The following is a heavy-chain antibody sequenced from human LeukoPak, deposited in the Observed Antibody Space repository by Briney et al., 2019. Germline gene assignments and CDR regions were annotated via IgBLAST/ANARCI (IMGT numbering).Heavy chain of an antibody. D-gene: IGHD3-22*01. J-gene: IGHJ3*02. CDR3: ARDRAAYDSSGHGAFDI. CDR2: IYSGGST. V-gene: IGHV3-53*01. Sequence: GSLRLSCAASGFTVSSNYMSWVRQAPGKGLEWVSVIYSGGSTYYADSVKGRFTISRDNSKNTLYLQMNSLRAEDTAVYYCARDRAAYDSSGHGAFDIWGQGTMVTVS. CDR1: GFTVSSNY.